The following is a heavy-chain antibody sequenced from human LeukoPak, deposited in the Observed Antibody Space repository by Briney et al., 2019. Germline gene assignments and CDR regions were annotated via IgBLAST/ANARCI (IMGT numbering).Heavy chain of an antibody. CDR3: AKVGRDLVLWFGESTTYYFDY. Sequence: GGSLRLSCAASGFTFSSYAMSWVRQAPGKGLEWVSAISGSGGSTYYAGSVKGRFTISRDNSKNTLYLQMNSLRAEDTAVYYCAKVGRDLVLWFGESTTYYFDYWGQGTLVTVSS. CDR2: ISGSGGST. D-gene: IGHD3-10*01. J-gene: IGHJ4*02. V-gene: IGHV3-23*01. CDR1: GFTFSSYA.